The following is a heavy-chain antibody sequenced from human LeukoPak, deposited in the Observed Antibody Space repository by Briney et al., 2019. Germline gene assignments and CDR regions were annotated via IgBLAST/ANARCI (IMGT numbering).Heavy chain of an antibody. D-gene: IGHD6-25*01. CDR3: VRLAALRGFYYYMDV. CDR2: VYRDGNT. Sequence: SETLSLTCSVSGYSVSSGYYWGWIRQPPGKGLEWVANVYRDGNTYHSPSLESRVTISVDTSKNLFSLKLSSLSAADTAVYYCVRLAALRGFYYYMDVWGKGTAVTVSS. V-gene: IGHV4-38-2*01. J-gene: IGHJ6*03. CDR1: GYSVSSGYY.